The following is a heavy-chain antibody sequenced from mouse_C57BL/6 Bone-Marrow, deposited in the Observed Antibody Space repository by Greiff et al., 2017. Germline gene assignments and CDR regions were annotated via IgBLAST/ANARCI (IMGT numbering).Heavy chain of an antibody. Sequence: VQLQQPGAELVRPGSSVTLSCKASGYTFTSYWMHWVKQRPIQGLEWIGNIDPSDSETHYNQKFKDKDTLTVDKSSSTAYMQLSSLTSEDSAVYYCAGELRYSFYYFDYWGQGTTLTVSS. D-gene: IGHD1-1*01. CDR1: GYTFTSYW. CDR2: IDPSDSET. CDR3: AGELRYSFYYFDY. J-gene: IGHJ2*01. V-gene: IGHV1-52*01.